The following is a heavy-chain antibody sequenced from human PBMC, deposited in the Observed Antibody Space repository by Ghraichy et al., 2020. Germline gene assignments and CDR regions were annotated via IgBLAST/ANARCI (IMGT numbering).Heavy chain of an antibody. Sequence: SETLSLTCTVSGGSVTRYFWTWIRQSPGKGLEWIGRIYDTGTSNYNPSLKSRVTTSIDTSKNQFSLKLSSVTVADTAVHFCARGLHTSGSYSIDFWGQGTLVTVSS. CDR3: ARGLHTSGSYSIDF. V-gene: IGHV4-59*02. CDR2: IYDTGTS. CDR1: GGSVTRYF. D-gene: IGHD3-10*01. J-gene: IGHJ4*02.